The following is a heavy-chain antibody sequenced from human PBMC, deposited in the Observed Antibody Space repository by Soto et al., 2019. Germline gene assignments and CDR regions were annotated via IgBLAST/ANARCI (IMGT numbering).Heavy chain of an antibody. CDR1: GGTFSSYA. V-gene: IGHV1-69*13. J-gene: IGHJ6*02. Sequence: ASVKVSCKASGGTFSSYAISWVRQAPGQGLEWMGGVIPIFGTANYAQKFQGRVTITADESTSTAYMELSSLRSEDTAVYYCARSREDIVVVVAATDDYYYGMDVWGQGTTVTVPS. CDR2: VIPIFGTA. D-gene: IGHD2-15*01. CDR3: ARSREDIVVVVAATDDYYYGMDV.